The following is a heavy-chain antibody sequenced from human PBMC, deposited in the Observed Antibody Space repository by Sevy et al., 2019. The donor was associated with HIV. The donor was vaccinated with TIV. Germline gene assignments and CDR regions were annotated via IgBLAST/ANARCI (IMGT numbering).Heavy chain of an antibody. CDR1: GFSFTNAW. CDR3: TTDAGMTPWYALQH. D-gene: IGHD1-20*01. CDR2: IKSNHEGGTA. Sequence: GGSLRLSCAASGFSFTNAWMRWVRQAPGEGLEWVGRIKSNHEGGTADYAAPVRGRFTISRDDSKNTLFLQLSSLKIEDTAVYYCTTDAGMTPWYALQHWVRGTLVTVSS. J-gene: IGHJ1*01. V-gene: IGHV3-15*01.